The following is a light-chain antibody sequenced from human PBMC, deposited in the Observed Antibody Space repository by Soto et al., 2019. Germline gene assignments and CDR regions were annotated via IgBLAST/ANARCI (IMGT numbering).Light chain of an antibody. CDR1: QSISSY. CDR2: AAS. J-gene: IGKJ5*01. Sequence: DIQMTQSPSTLSASVGDRVTITCRASQSISSYLVWYQQKPGKAPNLLIYAASTLQSGVPSRFSGSGSGTEFTLTISSLQPEDFATYYCQQLNSYPHTFGQGTRLENK. CDR3: QQLNSYPHT. V-gene: IGKV1-9*01.